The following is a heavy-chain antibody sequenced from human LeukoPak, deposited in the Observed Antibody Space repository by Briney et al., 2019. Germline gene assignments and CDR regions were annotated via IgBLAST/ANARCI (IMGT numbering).Heavy chain of an antibody. V-gene: IGHV3-23*01. J-gene: IGHJ4*02. D-gene: IGHD2-15*01. Sequence: GGSLRLSCAASGFTFSTYAMSLVRQIPGKGLEGVSAISGSDDGTYYADSVKGRFTISRDNSRNTLYLQMNTLRAEDTAVYFCAKSPVSSCRGSFCYPFDYWGQGNLVTVSS. CDR2: ISGSDDGT. CDR3: AKSPVSSCRGSFCYPFDY. CDR1: GFTFSTYA.